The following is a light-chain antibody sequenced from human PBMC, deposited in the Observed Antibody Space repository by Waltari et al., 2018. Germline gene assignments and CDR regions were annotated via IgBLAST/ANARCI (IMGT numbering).Light chain of an antibody. CDR1: SSDVGAYKY. CDR2: EVS. CDR3: SSFAGSNRFGV. J-gene: IGLJ3*02. Sequence: QSALTQPPSASGSPGQSVTISCTGRSSDVGAYKYVSWYQQHPGKAPKLMIYEVSKRPSGVPDRFSGSKSGNTASLTVSGLQADDEADYYCSSFAGSNRFGVFGGGTKLTVL. V-gene: IGLV2-8*01.